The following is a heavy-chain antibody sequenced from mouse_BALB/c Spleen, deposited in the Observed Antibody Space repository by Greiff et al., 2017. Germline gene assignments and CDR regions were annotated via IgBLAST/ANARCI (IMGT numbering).Heavy chain of an antibody. D-gene: IGHD2-4*01. CDR2: IDPANGNT. CDR3: ARNYDYAWFAY. J-gene: IGHJ3*01. V-gene: IGHV14-3*02. Sequence: VQLQHSGAELVKPGASVKLSCTASGFNIKDTYMHWVKQRPEQGLEWIGRIDPANGNTKYDPKFQGKATITADTSSNTAYLQLSSLTSEDTAVYYCARNYDYAWFAYWGQGTLVTVSA. CDR1: GFNIKDTY.